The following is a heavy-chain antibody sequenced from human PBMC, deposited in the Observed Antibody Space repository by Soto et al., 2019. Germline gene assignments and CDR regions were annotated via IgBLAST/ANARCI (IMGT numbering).Heavy chain of an antibody. J-gene: IGHJ6*02. CDR3: ARDGIMVRGVIADYYYGMDV. Sequence: GGSLRLSCAASGFTFSSYSMNWVRQAPGKXLEWVSSISSSSSYIYYADPVKGRFTISRDNAKNSLYLQMNSLRAEDTAVYYCARDGIMVRGVIADYYYGMDVWGQGTTVTVSS. V-gene: IGHV3-21*01. CDR2: ISSSSSYI. D-gene: IGHD3-10*01. CDR1: GFTFSSYS.